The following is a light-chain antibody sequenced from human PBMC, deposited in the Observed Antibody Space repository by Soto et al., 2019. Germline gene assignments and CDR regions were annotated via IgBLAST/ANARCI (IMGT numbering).Light chain of an antibody. CDR3: RSYPSSSTLRG. V-gene: IGLV2-14*01. Sequence: QSALTQPASVSGSPGQSITISCTGTSSDVGGYNYVSWYQQHPGKAPKLMIYDVNNRPSGVSNRFSGSKSGDTASLTISGLQAEDEADYSCRSYPSSSTLRGFGTGTKVTVL. CDR2: DVN. J-gene: IGLJ1*01. CDR1: SSDVGGYNY.